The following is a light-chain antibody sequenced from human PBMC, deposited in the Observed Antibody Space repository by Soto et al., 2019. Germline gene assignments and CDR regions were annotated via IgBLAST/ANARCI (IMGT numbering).Light chain of an antibody. J-gene: IGKJ1*01. Sequence: DIQMTQSPSTLSASVGYRFTITCRASQSITTWLAWYQQRPGKAPKLLIYDVSSLQSGVPSRFSGSGSGTEFTLTISSLQPDDFATYYCQHYKMYSPWTFGQGTRGDIK. CDR1: QSITTW. CDR2: DVS. CDR3: QHYKMYSPWT. V-gene: IGKV1-5*01.